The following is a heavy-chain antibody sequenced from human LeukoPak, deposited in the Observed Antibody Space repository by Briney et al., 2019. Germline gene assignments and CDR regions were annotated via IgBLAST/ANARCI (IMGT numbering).Heavy chain of an antibody. Sequence: GGSLRLSCAASGFTFSTYAMSWVRQAPGKGLEWVSVISASGVTTYYADSVRGRFTISRDNSKNTLYLQMNSLRAEDTAVYYCATSRFFWGQGTLVTVSS. CDR2: ISASGVTT. CDR3: ATSRFF. J-gene: IGHJ4*02. V-gene: IGHV3-23*01. D-gene: IGHD3-10*01. CDR1: GFTFSTYA.